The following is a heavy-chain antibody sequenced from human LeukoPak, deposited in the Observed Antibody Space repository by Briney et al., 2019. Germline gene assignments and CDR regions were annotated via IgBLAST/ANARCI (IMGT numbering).Heavy chain of an antibody. CDR2: IYWNGGGT. D-gene: IGHD1-26*01. CDR3: AKHMRATNTYSFFGLDV. Sequence: GRSLRLSCAATGFTFKDDGMHWGRHPPGEGLEWVSSIYWNGGGTDYADSVKGRFTISRANAKNSLYLQLSSLRPEDTALYYCAKHMRATNTYSFFGLDVWGQGTTVTVSS. V-gene: IGHV3-9*01. J-gene: IGHJ6*02. CDR1: GFTFKDDG.